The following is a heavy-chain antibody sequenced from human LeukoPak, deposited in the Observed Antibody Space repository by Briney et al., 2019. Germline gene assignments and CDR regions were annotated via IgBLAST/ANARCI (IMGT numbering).Heavy chain of an antibody. J-gene: IGHJ4*02. CDR1: GFTVSNNY. CDR3: ARDSGIGLDY. D-gene: IGHD3-10*01. V-gene: IGHV3-66*01. Sequence: GGSLRLSCAAPGFTVSNNYMTWVRQAPGKGLERVSVIYFGGTTYYADSVKGRFTISRDNSKNTLSLQMNSLRAEDTAVYYCARDSGIGLDYWGQGTLVTVSS. CDR2: IYFGGTT.